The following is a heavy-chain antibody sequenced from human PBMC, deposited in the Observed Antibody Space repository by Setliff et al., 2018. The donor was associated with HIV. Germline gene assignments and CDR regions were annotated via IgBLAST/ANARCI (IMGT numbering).Heavy chain of an antibody. Sequence: GGSLRLSCAASGFTFANYEMNWVRQAPGKGLEWISYISTRGNSIYYADSVKGRFIISRDNAKNSLFLQMQSLRAEDTALYYCVRDYGSGTNFFYSMDVWGKGTTVTVSS. V-gene: IGHV3-48*03. CDR2: ISTRGNSI. CDR3: VRDYGSGTNFFYSMDV. D-gene: IGHD3-10*01. J-gene: IGHJ6*03. CDR1: GFTFANYE.